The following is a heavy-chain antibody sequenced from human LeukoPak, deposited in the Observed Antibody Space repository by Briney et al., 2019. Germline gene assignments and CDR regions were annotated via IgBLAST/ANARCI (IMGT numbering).Heavy chain of an antibody. Sequence: GGSLRLSCAASGFTVSSNYMSWVRQAPGKGLEWVSVIYSGGSTYYADSVKGRFTISRDNSKNTLYLQMNSLRAEDTAVYYCARAQYYYDSSGYFHYGMDVWGQGTTVTVSS. J-gene: IGHJ6*02. D-gene: IGHD3-22*01. V-gene: IGHV3-53*01. CDR1: GFTVSSNY. CDR2: IYSGGST. CDR3: ARAQYYYDSSGYFHYGMDV.